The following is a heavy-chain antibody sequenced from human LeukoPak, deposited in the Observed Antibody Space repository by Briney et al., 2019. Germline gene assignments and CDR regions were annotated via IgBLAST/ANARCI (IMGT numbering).Heavy chain of an antibody. J-gene: IGHJ3*02. V-gene: IGHV4-30-2*01. Sequence: SETLSLTCAVSGGSISSGGYSWSWIRQPPGKGLEWIGYIYHSGSTYYNPSLKSRVTISVDRSKNQFSLKLSSVTAADTAVYYCARDWEVRGVGAFDIWGQGTMVTVSS. D-gene: IGHD3-10*01. CDR2: IYHSGST. CDR3: ARDWEVRGVGAFDI. CDR1: GGSISSGGYS.